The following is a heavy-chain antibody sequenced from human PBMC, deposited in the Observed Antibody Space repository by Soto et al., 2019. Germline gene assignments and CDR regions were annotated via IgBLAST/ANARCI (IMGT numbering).Heavy chain of an antibody. CDR2: IYHSGST. CDR1: GGSISSSNW. J-gene: IGHJ5*02. Sequence: SETLSLTCAVSGGSISSSNWWSWVRQPPGKGLEWIGEIYHSGSTNYNPSLKSRVTISVDKSKNQFSLKLSSVTAADTAVYYCARESGDLAAAATYNWFDPWGQGTLVTVSS. CDR3: ARESGDLAAAATYNWFDP. D-gene: IGHD6-13*01. V-gene: IGHV4-4*02.